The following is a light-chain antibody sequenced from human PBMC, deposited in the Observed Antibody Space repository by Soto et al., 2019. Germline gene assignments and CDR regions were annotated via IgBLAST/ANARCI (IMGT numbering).Light chain of an antibody. Sequence: QSALTQPPSVSAAPGQKVTISCSGSDSNIGNHFVSWYQQLPGTDPKVLIYDDNKRPSGIPDRFSGSKSGTSASLAISGLQSEDEADYYCASWDDSLKALLFGGGTKVTVL. J-gene: IGLJ3*02. CDR1: DSNIGNHF. CDR3: ASWDDSLKALL. CDR2: DDN. V-gene: IGLV1-51*01.